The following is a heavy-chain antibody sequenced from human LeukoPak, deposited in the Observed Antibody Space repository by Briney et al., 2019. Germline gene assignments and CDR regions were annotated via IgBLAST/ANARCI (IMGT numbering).Heavy chain of an antibody. J-gene: IGHJ6*02. Sequence: GGSLRLSCAASGFTFSSYAMHWVRQAPGKGLEWVAVISYDGSNKYYADSVKGRFTISRDNSKNTLYLQMNSLRAEDTAVYYCARRDMQQPTSYYYYGMDVWGQGTTVTVSS. CDR3: ARRDMQQPTSYYYYGMDV. V-gene: IGHV3-30-3*01. D-gene: IGHD6-13*01. CDR1: GFTFSSYA. CDR2: ISYDGSNK.